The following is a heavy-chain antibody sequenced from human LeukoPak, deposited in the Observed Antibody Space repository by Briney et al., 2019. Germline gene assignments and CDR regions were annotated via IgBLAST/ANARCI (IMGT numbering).Heavy chain of an antibody. Sequence: GGSLRLSCAASGFTFSNYAMSWVRQAPGKGLEWVSAISGTGYNTYYADSVKGRFTTSRDNSKNTVYLQINTLRAEDTAVYYCAKGSYGSPPRVDYWGQGTLVTVSS. D-gene: IGHD6-13*01. V-gene: IGHV3-23*01. CDR2: ISGTGYNT. CDR3: AKGSYGSPPRVDY. J-gene: IGHJ4*02. CDR1: GFTFSNYA.